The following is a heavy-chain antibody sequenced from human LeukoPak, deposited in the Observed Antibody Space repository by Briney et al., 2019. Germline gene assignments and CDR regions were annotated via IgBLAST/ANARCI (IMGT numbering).Heavy chain of an antibody. D-gene: IGHD1-26*01. Sequence: ASVKVSCKASGYTFSDYYIHWVRQAPGQGLEWVGWINPNSGGTDSAQKLQGRVTMTRDTSISATYMELRTLTSDDTAVYYCARGTRGSYSSIHDWGQGTLVAVSS. V-gene: IGHV1-2*02. CDR2: INPNSGGT. CDR1: GYTFSDYY. CDR3: ARGTRGSYSSIHD. J-gene: IGHJ4*02.